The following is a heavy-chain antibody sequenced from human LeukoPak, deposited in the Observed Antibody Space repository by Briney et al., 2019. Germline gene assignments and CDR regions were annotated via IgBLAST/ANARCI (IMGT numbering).Heavy chain of an antibody. J-gene: IGHJ3*02. D-gene: IGHD4-17*01. Sequence: GRSLRLSCAASGFTFSSYGMHWVRQAPGKGLEWVAVISYDGSNKYYADSVKGRFTISRDNSKNTLYLQMNSLRAEDTAMYYCAKDRENYGDYQDAFDIWGQGTMVTVSS. CDR1: GFTFSSYG. V-gene: IGHV3-30*18. CDR2: ISYDGSNK. CDR3: AKDRENYGDYQDAFDI.